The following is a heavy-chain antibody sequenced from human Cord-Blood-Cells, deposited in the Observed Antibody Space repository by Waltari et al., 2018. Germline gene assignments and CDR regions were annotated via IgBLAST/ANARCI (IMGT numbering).Heavy chain of an antibody. CDR3: ARYPVGIAAAGSAFDI. CDR1: GGSISSSNW. D-gene: IGHD6-13*01. J-gene: IGHJ3*02. Sequence: QVQLQESGPGLVKPSGTLSLTCAVSGGSISSSNWWSWVRQPPGKGLEWIGEIYHSGSTHYNPSLKSRGTISVDKSKNQFSLKLSSVTAADTAVYYCARYPVGIAAAGSAFDIWGQGTMVTVSS. V-gene: IGHV4-4*02. CDR2: IYHSGST.